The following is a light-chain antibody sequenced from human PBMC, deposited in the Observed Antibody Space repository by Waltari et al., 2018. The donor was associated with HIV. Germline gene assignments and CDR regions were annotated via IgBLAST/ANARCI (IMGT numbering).Light chain of an antibody. Sequence: QSALTQPPSASGSPGQSVTISCTGPSSDVGGSKSVSRYQPHPGKAPKPMIYEVNKRPSGVPDRFSGSKSANTASLTVSGLQADDEADYYCNSYAGSNNWVFGGGTKLTVL. V-gene: IGLV2-8*01. CDR3: NSYAGSNNWV. J-gene: IGLJ3*02. CDR2: EVN. CDR1: SSDVGGSKS.